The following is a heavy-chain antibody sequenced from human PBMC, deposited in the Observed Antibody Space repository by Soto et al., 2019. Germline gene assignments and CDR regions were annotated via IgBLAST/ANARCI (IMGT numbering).Heavy chain of an antibody. CDR3: ARGPGGYCSGGSCYWFDP. CDR1: GGTFSSYA. V-gene: IGHV1-69*12. D-gene: IGHD2-15*01. CDR2: IIPIFGTA. J-gene: IGHJ5*02. Sequence: QVQLVQSGAEVKKPGSSVKVSCKASGGTFSSYAISWVRQAPGQGLEWMGGIIPIFGTANYAQKFQGRVTIPADESTSTEYMELSSLRSEGTAVYYCARGPGGYCSGGSCYWFDPWGQGTLVTVSS.